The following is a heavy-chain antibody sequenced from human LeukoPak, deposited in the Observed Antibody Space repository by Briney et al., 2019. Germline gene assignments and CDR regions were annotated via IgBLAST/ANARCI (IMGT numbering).Heavy chain of an antibody. Sequence: ASVKVSCKASGYIFTSYYIHWVRQAPGQGLEWMGIINPSGGSTSYAQKFQGRVTMTRDMSTSTVYMELSSLRSEDTAVYYCARDILSGDSPGGFDYWGQGTLVTVSS. CDR2: INPSGGST. CDR3: ARDILSGDSPGGFDY. V-gene: IGHV1-46*01. CDR1: GYIFTSYY. J-gene: IGHJ4*02. D-gene: IGHD3-9*01.